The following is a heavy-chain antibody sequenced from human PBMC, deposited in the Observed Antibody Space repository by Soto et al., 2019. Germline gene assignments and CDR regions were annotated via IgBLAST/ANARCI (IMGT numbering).Heavy chain of an antibody. V-gene: IGHV4-30-4*01. J-gene: IGHJ6*02. Sequence: SETLSLTCTVSGGSISSGDYYWSGIRQPPGKGLEWIGYIYYSGSTYYNPSLKSRVTISVDTSKNQFSLKLSSVTAADTAVYYCARDSRGGSSGWYGYDYYGMDVWGQGTTVTVSS. CDR1: GGSISSGDYY. D-gene: IGHD6-19*01. CDR2: IYYSGST. CDR3: ARDSRGGSSGWYGYDYYGMDV.